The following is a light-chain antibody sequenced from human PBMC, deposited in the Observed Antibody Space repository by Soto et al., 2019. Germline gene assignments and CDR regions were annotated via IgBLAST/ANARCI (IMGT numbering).Light chain of an antibody. J-gene: IGLJ1*01. Sequence: SVLTQPASVSGSPGQSITISCTGTSSDVGNYNYVSWYQQYPGRVPKLLIYMVSNRPSGVSNRFSGPKSGNTASLTISGLQAEDEADYFCTSPTPGSLYVFGTGTKVTVL. CDR3: TSPTPGSLYV. V-gene: IGLV2-14*01. CDR1: SSDVGNYNY. CDR2: MVS.